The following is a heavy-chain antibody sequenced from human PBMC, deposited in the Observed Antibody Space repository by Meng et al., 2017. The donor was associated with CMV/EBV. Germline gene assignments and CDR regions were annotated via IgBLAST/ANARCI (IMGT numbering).Heavy chain of an antibody. CDR1: GYTFTGYY. CDR3: ARVLLRFLEWLSDYGMDV. CDR2: INPNSGGT. V-gene: IGHV1-2*02. Sequence: ASVKVYCKASGYTFTGYYMHWVRQAPGQGLEWMGWINPNSGGTNYAQKFQGRVTMTRDTSISTAYMELSRLRSDDTAVYYCARVLLRFLEWLSDYGMDVWGQGTTVTVSS. J-gene: IGHJ6*02. D-gene: IGHD3-3*01.